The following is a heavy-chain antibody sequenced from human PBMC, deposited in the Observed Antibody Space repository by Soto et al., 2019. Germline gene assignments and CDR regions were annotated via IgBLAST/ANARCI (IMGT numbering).Heavy chain of an antibody. Sequence: EVQLLESGGGLEQPRGSLRLSCAASGFTFSSYAMNWVRQAPGKGLQWVSGITGRGERTFYADSVKGRFTISRDNSKNTLYLQMTALRADDAAVYSCAKEFSPLARASFDSWGQGTLVTVSS. J-gene: IGHJ4*02. V-gene: IGHV3-23*01. CDR1: GFTFSSYA. CDR2: ITGRGERT. CDR3: AKEFSPLARASFDS.